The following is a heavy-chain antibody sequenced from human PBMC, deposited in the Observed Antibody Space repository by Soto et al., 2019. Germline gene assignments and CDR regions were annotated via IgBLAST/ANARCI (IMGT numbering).Heavy chain of an antibody. CDR1: GGSISSYY. V-gene: IGHV4-59*01. D-gene: IGHD6-13*01. J-gene: IGHJ6*02. CDR2: IYYSGST. Sequence: SETLSLTCTVSGGSISSYYWSWIRQPPGKGLEWIGYIYYSGSTNYNPSLKSRVTISVDTSKNQFSLKLSSVTAADTAVYYCARMIAAAYGMDVWGQGTTVTVSS. CDR3: ARMIAAAYGMDV.